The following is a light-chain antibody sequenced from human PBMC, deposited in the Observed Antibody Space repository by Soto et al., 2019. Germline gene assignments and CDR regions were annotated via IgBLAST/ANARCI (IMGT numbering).Light chain of an antibody. CDR2: GAS. Sequence: EIVLTQSPVTLSLSPGERATLSCRASQSVSSNLAWYQQKPGQAPRLLIYGASTRATGIPARFSGSGSGTEFTLTISSLQSEDFAVYYCQQRSNLITFGQGTRLEI. J-gene: IGKJ5*01. CDR3: QQRSNLIT. V-gene: IGKV3-15*01. CDR1: QSVSSN.